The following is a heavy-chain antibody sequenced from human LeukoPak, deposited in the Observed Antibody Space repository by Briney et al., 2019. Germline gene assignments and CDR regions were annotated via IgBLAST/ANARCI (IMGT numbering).Heavy chain of an antibody. D-gene: IGHD2-15*01. CDR2: INSDGSST. V-gene: IGHV3-74*01. J-gene: IGHJ4*02. CDR3: ARNVLPGYFDY. CDR1: GVTFSSHW. Sequence: GGSLRLSCAASGVTFSSHWMHWVRQAPGKGLVWVSRINSDGSSTSYADSVKGRFTISRDNAKNTLYLQMNSLRAEDTAVYYCARNVLPGYFDYWGQGTLVTASS.